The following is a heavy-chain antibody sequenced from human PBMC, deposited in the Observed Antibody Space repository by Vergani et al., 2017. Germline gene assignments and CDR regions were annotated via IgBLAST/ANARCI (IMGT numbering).Heavy chain of an antibody. Sequence: QVQLPQWGAGLLKPSETLSLTCAVYGGSFSGYYWSWIRQPPGKGLEWIGEINHSGSTNYNPSLKSRVTISVDTSKNQFSLKRSSVTAADTAVYYCARGGSGYSGYDWGNWFDPWGQGTLVTVSS. CDR2: INHSGST. CDR3: ARGGSGYSGYDWGNWFDP. D-gene: IGHD5-12*01. J-gene: IGHJ5*02. CDR1: GGSFSGYY. V-gene: IGHV4-34*01.